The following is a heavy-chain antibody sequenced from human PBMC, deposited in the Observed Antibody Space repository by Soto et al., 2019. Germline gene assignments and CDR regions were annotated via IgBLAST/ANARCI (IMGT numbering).Heavy chain of an antibody. CDR2: INPNSGGT. V-gene: IGHV1-2*02. CDR1: GYTFTGYY. D-gene: IGHD2-15*01. J-gene: IGHJ5*02. Sequence: ASVKVSCKASGYTFTGYYMHWVRQAPGQGLEWMGWINPNSGGTNYAQKFQGRVTMTRDTSISTACMELSRLRSDDTAVYYCARSYCSGGSCRAFAPCGQGPLVTVSS. CDR3: ARSYCSGGSCRAFAP.